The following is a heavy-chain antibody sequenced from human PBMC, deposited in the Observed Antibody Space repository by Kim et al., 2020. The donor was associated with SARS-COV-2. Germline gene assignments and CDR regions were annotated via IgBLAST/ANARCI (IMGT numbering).Heavy chain of an antibody. D-gene: IGHD3-9*01. CDR1: GFTFSSYA. Sequence: GGSLRLSCAASGFTFSSYAMHWVRQAPGKGLEWVAVISYDGSNKYYADSVKGRFTISRDNSKNTLYLQMNSLRAEDTAVYYCARDLDDILTGYYFFPLGISDYWGQGTLVTVSS. CDR2: ISYDGSNK. V-gene: IGHV3-30*04. CDR3: ARDLDDILTGYYFFPLGISDY. J-gene: IGHJ4*02.